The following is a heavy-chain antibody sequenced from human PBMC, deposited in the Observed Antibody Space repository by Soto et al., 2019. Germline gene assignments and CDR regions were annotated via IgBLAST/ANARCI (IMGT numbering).Heavy chain of an antibody. CDR2: IKSKTDGGTT. V-gene: IGHV3-15*07. Sequence: PGGSLRLSCAASGFTFSNAWMNWFRQAPGKGLEWVGRIKSKTDGGTTDYAAPVKGRFTISRDDSKNTLYLQMNSLKTEDTAVYYCTPIAVAGYYYFDYWGQGTLVTVSS. J-gene: IGHJ4*02. CDR1: GFTFSNAW. D-gene: IGHD6-19*01. CDR3: TPIAVAGYYYFDY.